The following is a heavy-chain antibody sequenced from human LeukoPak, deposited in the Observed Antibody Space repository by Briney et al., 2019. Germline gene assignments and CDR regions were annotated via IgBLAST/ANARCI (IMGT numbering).Heavy chain of an antibody. CDR1: GFTFSSFA. CDR3: ARDASGYSYDY. D-gene: IGHD5-18*01. V-gene: IGHV3-48*01. CDR2: ISSSSSTI. J-gene: IGHJ4*02. Sequence: PGGSLRLSCAASGFTFSSFAMSWVRQAPGKGLEWVSYISSSSSTIYYADSVKGRFTISRDNVKDSLYLQMNSLRAEDTAVYYCARDASGYSYDYWGQGTLVTVSS.